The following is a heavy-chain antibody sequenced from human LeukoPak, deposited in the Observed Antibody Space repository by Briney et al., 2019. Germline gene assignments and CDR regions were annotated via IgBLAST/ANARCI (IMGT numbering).Heavy chain of an antibody. D-gene: IGHD3-16*02. V-gene: IGHV3-48*01. J-gene: IGHJ5*02. CDR2: ISSRGDTI. Sequence: GQSLRLSCTASAFTFGDYTMSWVRQAPGKRLEWVSSISSRGDTIDYADSVKGRFTISRDNAKNSLYLQMNSLRAEDTAVYNCARSPSSFDHWGQGALVTVSS. CDR3: ARSPSSFDH. CDR1: AFTFGDYT.